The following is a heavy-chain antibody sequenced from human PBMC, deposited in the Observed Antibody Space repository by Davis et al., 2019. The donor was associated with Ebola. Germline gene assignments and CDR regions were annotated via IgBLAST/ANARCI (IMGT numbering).Heavy chain of an antibody. CDR2: INHTGST. J-gene: IGHJ4*02. Sequence: SETLSLTCSVSGGSISSYYWSWIRQPPGKGLEWIGEINHTGSTSYNPSLKSRVTISVDTSKNQFSLKLTSVTAADTAVYYCASFTFGRGGYWGQGTLVTVSS. CDR1: GGSISSYY. D-gene: IGHD3-16*01. V-gene: IGHV4-34*01. CDR3: ASFTFGRGGY.